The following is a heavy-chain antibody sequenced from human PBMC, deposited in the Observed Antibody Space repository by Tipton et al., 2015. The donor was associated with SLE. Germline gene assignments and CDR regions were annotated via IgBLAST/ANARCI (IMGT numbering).Heavy chain of an antibody. CDR2: INWNGGST. V-gene: IGHV3-20*04. D-gene: IGHD4-11*01. CDR3: AKSYSKYWYYFDY. Sequence: SLRLSCAASGFTFDDYGMSWVRQAPGKGLEWVSGINWNGGSTGYADSVKGRFTISRDNSKNTLYLQMNSLRAEDTAVYYCAKSYSKYWYYFDYWGQGTLVTVSS. J-gene: IGHJ4*02. CDR1: GFTFDDYG.